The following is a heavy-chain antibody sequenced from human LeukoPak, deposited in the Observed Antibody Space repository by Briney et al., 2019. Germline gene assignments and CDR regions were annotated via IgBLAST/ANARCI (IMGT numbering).Heavy chain of an antibody. CDR3: AKAHYDILTGYYSYFDH. J-gene: IGHJ4*02. CDR1: GFTFDDYA. CDR2: ISWNSGSI. Sequence: GGSLRLSCAASGFTFDDYAMHWVRQAPGKGLEWVSGISWNSGSIGYADSVKGRFTISRDNAKNSLYLQMNSLRAEDTALYYCAKAHYDILTGYYSYFDHWGQGTLVTVSS. D-gene: IGHD3-9*01. V-gene: IGHV3-9*01.